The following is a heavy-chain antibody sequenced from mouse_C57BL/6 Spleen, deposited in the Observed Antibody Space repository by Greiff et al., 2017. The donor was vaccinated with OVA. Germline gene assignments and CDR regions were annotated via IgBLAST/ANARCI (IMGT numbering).Heavy chain of an antibody. D-gene: IGHD2-1*01. Sequence: EVQLQQSGPELVKPGASVKISCKASGYTFTDYYMNWVKQSHGKSLEWIGDINPNNGGTSYNQKFKGKATLTVDKSCRTAYMALRSLTSEDSSVYYCARSYCNLPYWYFDVWGTGTTVTVSS. CDR2: INPNNGGT. V-gene: IGHV1-26*01. CDR1: GYTFTDYY. CDR3: ARSYCNLPYWYFDV. J-gene: IGHJ1*03.